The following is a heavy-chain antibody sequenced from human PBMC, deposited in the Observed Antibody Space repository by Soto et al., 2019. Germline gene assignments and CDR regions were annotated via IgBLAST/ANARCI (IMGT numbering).Heavy chain of an antibody. Sequence: PSETLSLTCAVSGCSISSGGYSWSWIRQPPGKGLEWIGNIYHSGSTYYNPSLKSRVTISADRPNNQFSLKLSSVTAADTAVYFCAREFATDGDYFFDYWGRGTLVTVSS. D-gene: IGHD4-17*01. CDR3: AREFATDGDYFFDY. J-gene: IGHJ4*02. V-gene: IGHV4-30-2*01. CDR1: GCSISSGGYS. CDR2: IYHSGST.